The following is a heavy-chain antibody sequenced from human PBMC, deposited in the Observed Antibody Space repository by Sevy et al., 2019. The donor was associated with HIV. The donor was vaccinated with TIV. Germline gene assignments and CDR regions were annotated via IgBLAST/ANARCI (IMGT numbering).Heavy chain of an antibody. V-gene: IGHV1-18*01. CDR3: ARASYDSSGPSYSEYYYGMDV. CDR1: GYTFTSYG. D-gene: IGHD3-22*01. Sequence: ASVKVSCKASGYTFTSYGISWVRQAPGQGLEWMGWISAYNGNTNYAQKLQGRVTMTTDTSTSTAYMELRSLRSDDTAVYYCARASYDSSGPSYSEYYYGMDVWGQGTTVTVSS. CDR2: ISAYNGNT. J-gene: IGHJ6*02.